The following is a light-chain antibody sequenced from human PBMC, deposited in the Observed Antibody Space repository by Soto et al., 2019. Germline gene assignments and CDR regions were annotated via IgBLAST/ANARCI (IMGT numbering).Light chain of an antibody. CDR1: QSVGRN. CDR2: GTS. Sequence: EIVMTQSPVALSVSPGESAALSCRASQSVGRNFAWYQQRPGQAPRVLIYGTSTRATGVPARFSGSGSGTDFTVTISSLQSEDFAVYYCQQYNKWPYTFGQGTGLEIK. J-gene: IGKJ2*01. CDR3: QQYNKWPYT. V-gene: IGKV3-15*01.